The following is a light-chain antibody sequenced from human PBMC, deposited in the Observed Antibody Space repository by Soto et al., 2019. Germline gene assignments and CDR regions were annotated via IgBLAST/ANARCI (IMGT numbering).Light chain of an antibody. J-gene: IGKJ5*01. CDR1: QSVSSNY. CDR3: QQYGRSIT. CDR2: GAS. Sequence: EIILTQSPDTLSLSPGERATLSCRASQSVSSNYLAWFQQKPGQAPRLLIYGASSRATGIPDRFSGSGSGTDFTLTISRLEPEDFAVYYCQQYGRSITFGQGTRLEI. V-gene: IGKV3-20*01.